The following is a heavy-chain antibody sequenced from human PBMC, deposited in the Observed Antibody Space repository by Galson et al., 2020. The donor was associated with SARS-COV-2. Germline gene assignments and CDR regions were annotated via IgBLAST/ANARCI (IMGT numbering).Heavy chain of an antibody. CDR2: IWFDGSNK. D-gene: IGHD1-26*01. J-gene: IGHJ4*02. Sequence: TGGSLRLSCAASGFTFSSYVMHWFRQAPGKGLEWVAGIWFDGSNKYYADSVKGRFTISRDDSKNTLYLQMNSLRAEDTAVYYCAREGSYRTLDYWGQVTLVTVSS. CDR1: GFTFSSYV. V-gene: IGHV3-33*01. CDR3: AREGSYRTLDY.